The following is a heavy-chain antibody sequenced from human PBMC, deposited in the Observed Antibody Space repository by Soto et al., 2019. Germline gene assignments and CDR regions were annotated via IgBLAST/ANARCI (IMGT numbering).Heavy chain of an antibody. V-gene: IGHV3-23*01. CDR2: ISGSGGTT. CDR1: GFTFRSST. CDR3: AKAEYSYDYGFYYGMDV. J-gene: IGHJ6*02. D-gene: IGHD5-18*01. Sequence: PGGSLRLSCAASGFTFRSSTMTWVRQAPGKGLEWVSSISGSGGTTYYAASVKGRFTISRDNSKNTLYLQMNSLRAEDTAVYYCAKAEYSYDYGFYYGMDVWGQGTTVTVSS.